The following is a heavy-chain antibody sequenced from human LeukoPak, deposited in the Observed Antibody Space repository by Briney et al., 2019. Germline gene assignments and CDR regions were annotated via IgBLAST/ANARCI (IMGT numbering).Heavy chain of an antibody. CDR1: GVSISSYY. J-gene: IGHJ4*02. CDR2: IYYSGST. Sequence: SETLSLTCTVSGVSISSYYWSWIRQPPGKGLEWIGYIYYSGSTNYNPSLKSRVTISVDTSKNQFSLKLSSVTAADTAVYYWARVVTYYDNYYFDCWGQGTLVTVSS. CDR3: ARVVTYYDNYYFDC. D-gene: IGHD3-9*01. V-gene: IGHV4-59*01.